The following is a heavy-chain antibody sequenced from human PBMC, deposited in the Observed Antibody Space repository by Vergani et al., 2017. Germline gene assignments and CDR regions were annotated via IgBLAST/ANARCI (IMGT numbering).Heavy chain of an antibody. CDR3: ARSGYSYGYFDY. D-gene: IGHD5-18*01. CDR2: IYYSGGT. V-gene: IGHV4-39*07. J-gene: IGHJ4*02. CDR1: GGSISSSSYY. Sequence: QLQLQESGPGLVKPSETLSLTCTVSGGSISSSSYYWGWISQPPGKGLEWIGSIYYSGGTYYNPSLKSRVTIAVDTSKNQFCLKLSAVTAADTAVYYCARSGYSYGYFDYWGQGTLVTVSS.